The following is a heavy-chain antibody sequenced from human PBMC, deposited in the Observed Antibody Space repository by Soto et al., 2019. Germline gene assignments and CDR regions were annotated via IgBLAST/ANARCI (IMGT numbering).Heavy chain of an antibody. CDR3: ARDGGRHSGGIDY. D-gene: IGHD1-26*01. V-gene: IGHV1-69*01. J-gene: IGHJ4*02. CDR1: GGTFSSYC. Sequence: QVQLVQSGAEVKKPGSSVKVSCKASGGTFSSYCINWVRQAPGQGLEWMGEIIPIFGTANYAQKFQGRVTITADESTSTAYMELSSLRSEGTAVYYCARDGGRHSGGIDYWGQGTLVTVSS. CDR2: IIPIFGTA.